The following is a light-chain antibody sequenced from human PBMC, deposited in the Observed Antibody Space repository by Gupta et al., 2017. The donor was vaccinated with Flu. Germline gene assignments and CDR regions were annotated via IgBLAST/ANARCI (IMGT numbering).Light chain of an antibody. CDR3: QQDESYGT. J-gene: IGKJ1*01. CDR1: QNINRW. CDR2: KTS. V-gene: IGKV1-5*03. Sequence: DIQMTQSPSTLSASVGDRVTITCRASQNINRWLAWYQQRPGKAPKLLIYKTSIVERGVPSRFSGRGAGIDFALTSSRLQHEDIATYYGQQDESYGTFGQGTKVEI.